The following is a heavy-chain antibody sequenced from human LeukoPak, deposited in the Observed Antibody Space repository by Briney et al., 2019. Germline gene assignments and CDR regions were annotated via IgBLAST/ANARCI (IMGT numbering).Heavy chain of an antibody. CDR1: GYTFTDYY. CDR2: VDPEDGET. J-gene: IGHJ3*02. D-gene: IGHD6-19*01. CDR3: ATGAVAGTDDAFDI. V-gene: IGHV1-69-2*01. Sequence: ASVKVSCKVSGYTFTDYYMHWVHQAPGKGLEWMGLVDPEDGETIYAEKFQGRVTITADTSTDTAYMELSTLRSEDTAVYYCATGAVAGTDDAFDIWGQGTMVTVSS.